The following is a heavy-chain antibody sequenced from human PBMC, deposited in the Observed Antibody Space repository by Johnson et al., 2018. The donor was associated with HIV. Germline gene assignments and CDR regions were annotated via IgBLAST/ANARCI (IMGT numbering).Heavy chain of an antibody. J-gene: IGHJ3*01. Sequence: MLLVESGGGLVQPGGSLRLSCAASGFTFSSYAMSWVRQAPGKGLEWVSAISGSGGSTYYADSVKGRFTISRDNAKNTLYLQMNSLRAEDPAVYYCARGVAMIVFWGQGTMVTVSS. CDR1: GFTFSSYA. D-gene: IGHD3-22*01. V-gene: IGHV3-23*04. CDR2: ISGSGGST. CDR3: ARGVAMIVF.